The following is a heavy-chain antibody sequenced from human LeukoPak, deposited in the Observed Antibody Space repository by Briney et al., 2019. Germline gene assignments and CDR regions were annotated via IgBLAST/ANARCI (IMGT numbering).Heavy chain of an antibody. V-gene: IGHV4-39*07. CDR1: GGSISSSSYY. J-gene: IGHJ1*01. CDR3: ARDYRLTQIQY. CDR2: IYYTGST. Sequence: SETLSLTCTVSGGSISSSSYYWAWIRQPPGKGLEWIGSIYYTGSTYYNPSLKSRVTISVDTSKNQFSLRLSSVTAADTAVCYCARDYRLTQIQYWGQGTLVTVSS. D-gene: IGHD1-26*01.